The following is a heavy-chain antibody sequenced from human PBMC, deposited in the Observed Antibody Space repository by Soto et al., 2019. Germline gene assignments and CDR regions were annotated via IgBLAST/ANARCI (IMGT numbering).Heavy chain of an antibody. CDR3: AAGRNCSV. D-gene: IGHD1-20*01. V-gene: IGHV4-61*08. Sequence: SETLSLTCTVSGVSISSGDYYWSWIRQPPGKGLEWIGNIYYSGSTNYNPSLKSRATISADTSKNQFSLKLSSVTAADTAAYFCAAGRNCSVWGQGTLVTVSS. J-gene: IGHJ4*02. CDR2: IYYSGST. CDR1: GVSISSGDYY.